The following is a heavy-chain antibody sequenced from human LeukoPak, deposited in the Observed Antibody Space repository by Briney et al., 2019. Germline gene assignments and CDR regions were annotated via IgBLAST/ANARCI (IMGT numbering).Heavy chain of an antibody. J-gene: IGHJ4*02. CDR3: ARPYSGYLDY. V-gene: IGHV4-34*01. D-gene: IGHD1-26*01. Sequence: SETLSLTCAVYGGSFSGYYWSLIRQPPGKGLEWIGEINHSGSTNYNPSLKSRVTISVDTSKNQFSLKLSSVTAADTAVYYCARPYSGYLDYWGQGTLVTVSS. CDR2: INHSGST. CDR1: GGSFSGYY.